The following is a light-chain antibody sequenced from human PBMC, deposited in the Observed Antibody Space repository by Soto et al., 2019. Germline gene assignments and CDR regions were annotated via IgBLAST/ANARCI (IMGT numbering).Light chain of an antibody. V-gene: IGKV3-15*01. CDR3: QQYNNWPQT. J-gene: IGKJ1*01. Sequence: EIVMTQSPATLSVSPGERATLSCRASQSVSSNLAWYQQKPGQAPRLLIYGASTRATGIPARFSGSGSGTVSTLTISSLQSENFAVYYCQQYNNWPQTFGQRTKVEIK. CDR2: GAS. CDR1: QSVSSN.